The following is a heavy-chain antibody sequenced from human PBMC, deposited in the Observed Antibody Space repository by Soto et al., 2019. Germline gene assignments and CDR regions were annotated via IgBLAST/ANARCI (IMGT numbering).Heavy chain of an antibody. V-gene: IGHV3-7*01. CDR2: IKEDGSDK. D-gene: IGHD6-19*01. Sequence: EVQLVDSGGGLVQPGGSLRLSCVASGFHFSSYWMSWVRQAPGKGLEWVANIKEDGSDKYYVGSVKGRFTISRDNAKNSLYLQMNSLRVEDTAVYYCVGVSLAGSWGQGTLVTVSS. J-gene: IGHJ5*02. CDR1: GFHFSSYW. CDR3: VGVSLAGS.